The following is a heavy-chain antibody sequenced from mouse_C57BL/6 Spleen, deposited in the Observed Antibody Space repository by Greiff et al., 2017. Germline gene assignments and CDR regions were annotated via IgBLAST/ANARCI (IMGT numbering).Heavy chain of an antibody. V-gene: IGHV1-19*01. Sequence: VQLQQSGPVLVKPGASVKMSCKASGYTFTDYYMNWVKQSHGKSLEWIGVINPYNGGTSYNQKFKGKATLTVDKSTSTAYMELNRLTSEDSAVYYCARGGYDERRRLSYYAMDYWGQGTSVTVSS. CDR1: GYTFTDYY. CDR2: INPYNGGT. CDR3: ARGGYDERRRLSYYAMDY. D-gene: IGHD2-2*01. J-gene: IGHJ4*01.